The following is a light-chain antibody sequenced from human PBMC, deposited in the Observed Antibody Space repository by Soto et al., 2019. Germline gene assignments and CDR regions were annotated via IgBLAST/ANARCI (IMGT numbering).Light chain of an antibody. CDR3: QQYNNWPPIT. CDR1: QSVSSNY. Sequence: EIVLTQSPGILSLSPGERATLSCRASQSVSSNYLAWYQHKPGQAPRLLIYGASSRATGIPDRFSGSGSGTDFTLTITRLEPEDSAVYYCQQYNNWPPITFGQGTRLEIK. J-gene: IGKJ5*01. V-gene: IGKV3-20*01. CDR2: GAS.